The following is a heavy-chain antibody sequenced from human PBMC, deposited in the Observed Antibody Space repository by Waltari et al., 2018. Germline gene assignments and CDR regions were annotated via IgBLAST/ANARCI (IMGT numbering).Heavy chain of an antibody. CDR2: IKSKTDGGTT. J-gene: IGHJ4*02. CDR3: TTEPTSYYYDSSGYSALDY. V-gene: IGHV3-15*01. D-gene: IGHD3-22*01. CDR1: GFNFSNAW. Sequence: EVQLVESGGGLVKPGGSLRLSCAASGFNFSNAWLSWVRQAPGRGLEWFGRIKSKTDGGTTDYAAPVKGRFTISRDDSKNTLYLQMNSLKTEDTAVYYCTTEPTSYYYDSSGYSALDYWGQGTLVTVSS.